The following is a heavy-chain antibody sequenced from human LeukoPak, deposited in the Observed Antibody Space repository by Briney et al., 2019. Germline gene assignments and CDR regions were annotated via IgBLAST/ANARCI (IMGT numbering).Heavy chain of an antibody. CDR1: GFTFSIYA. CDR2: ISGSGGTT. Sequence: PGGSLRLSCAASGFTFSIYAMSWVRQAPGKGLEWVSVISGSGGTTYYADSVKGRFTISRDSSKNTVYLQMNSLRAEDTAVYYCAEGSGSLDYWGQGTLVTVSS. D-gene: IGHD1-26*01. V-gene: IGHV3-23*01. CDR3: AEGSGSLDY. J-gene: IGHJ4*02.